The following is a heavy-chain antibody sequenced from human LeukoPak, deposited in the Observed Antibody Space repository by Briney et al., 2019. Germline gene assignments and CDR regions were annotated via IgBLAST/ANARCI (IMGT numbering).Heavy chain of an antibody. J-gene: IGHJ4*02. Sequence: PSETLSLTCTVSGGSINDASWNWIRQPPGQGLEWIGYIYHSGGTNYNPSLKSRVTISLDTSKNQFSLKLSSVTAADTAVYYCARVGTYYRWLDSWGQGTLVTVSS. CDR1: GGSINDAS. V-gene: IGHV4-59*01. CDR3: ARVGTYYRWLDS. CDR2: IYHSGGT. D-gene: IGHD3-10*01.